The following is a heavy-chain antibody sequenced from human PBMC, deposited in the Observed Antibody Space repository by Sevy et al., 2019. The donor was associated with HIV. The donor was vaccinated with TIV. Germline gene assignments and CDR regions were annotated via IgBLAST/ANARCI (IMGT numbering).Heavy chain of an antibody. CDR1: GFTFSSYG. CDR2: IWYDGSNK. V-gene: IGHV3-33*01. D-gene: IGHD2-2*01. J-gene: IGHJ6*02. CDR3: ARDSVVVVPAGIGDYYYYYGMDV. Sequence: GGSLRLSCAASGFTFSSYGMHWVRQAPGKGLEWVAVIWYDGSNKYYADSVKGRFTISRDNSKNTLYLQMNSLRAEDTAVYYCARDSVVVVPAGIGDYYYYYGMDVWGQGTTVTVSS.